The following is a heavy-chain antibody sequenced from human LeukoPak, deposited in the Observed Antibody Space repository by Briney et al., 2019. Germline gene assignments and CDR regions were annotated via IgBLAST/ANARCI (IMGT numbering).Heavy chain of an antibody. CDR3: ARPQDSSGWYYFDY. CDR1: GGTFSSYA. Sequence: PSVKVSCKASGGTFSSYAISWVRQAPGQGLEWMGRIIPILGIANYAQKFQGRVTITADKSTSTAYMELSSLRSEDTAVYYCARPQDSSGWYYFDYWGQGTLVTVSS. J-gene: IGHJ4*02. CDR2: IIPILGIA. D-gene: IGHD6-19*01. V-gene: IGHV1-69*04.